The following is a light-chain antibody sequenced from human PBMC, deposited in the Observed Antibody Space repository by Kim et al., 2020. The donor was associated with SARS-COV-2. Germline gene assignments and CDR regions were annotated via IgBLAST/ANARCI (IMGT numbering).Light chain of an antibody. J-gene: IGKJ2*01. CDR1: QSISTW. V-gene: IGKV1-5*03. CDR3: QQYKSYPYT. CDR2: KAS. Sequence: DIQMTQSPSTLSASIGDRVTITCRASQSISTWLAWYQQRPGKAPDLLIYKASSLESGVPSRFSGSGSGTEFTLTISSLQPDDFATYYCQQYKSYPYTFGQGTKLEI.